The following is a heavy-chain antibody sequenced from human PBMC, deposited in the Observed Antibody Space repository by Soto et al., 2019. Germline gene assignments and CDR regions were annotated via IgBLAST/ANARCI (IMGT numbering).Heavy chain of an antibody. CDR1: GFTFYDYA. V-gene: IGHV3-9*01. CDR3: AKDRVSGSYAANYYYYGMDV. J-gene: IGHJ6*02. Sequence: GGSLRLSCAASGFTFYDYAMHWVRQAPGKGLEWVSGINWNSGSIGYADSVKGRFTISRDNAKTSLYLQMNSLRAEDTALYYCAKDRVSGSYAANYYYYGMDVWGQGTTVTVSS. CDR2: INWNSGSI. D-gene: IGHD3-16*01.